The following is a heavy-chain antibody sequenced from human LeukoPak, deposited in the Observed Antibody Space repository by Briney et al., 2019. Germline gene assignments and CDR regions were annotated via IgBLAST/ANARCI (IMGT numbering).Heavy chain of an antibody. CDR2: ISSNGGST. D-gene: IGHD3-22*01. J-gene: IGHJ4*02. Sequence: GGSLRLSCAASGFTFSSYAMHWIRQAPGKGLEYVSAISSNGGSTYYANSVKGRFTISRDNSKNTLYLQMNSLRAEDTAVYYCAREEDSSGFDYWGQGTLVTVSS. CDR3: AREEDSSGFDY. V-gene: IGHV3-64*01. CDR1: GFTFSSYA.